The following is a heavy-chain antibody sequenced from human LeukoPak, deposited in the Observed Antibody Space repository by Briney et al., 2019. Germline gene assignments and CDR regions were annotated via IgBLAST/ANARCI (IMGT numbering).Heavy chain of an antibody. J-gene: IGHJ3*02. Sequence: GGSLRLSCAASGFTFSSYWMTWVRQAPGKGLEWVAVIAYDGSNKYSADSLKGQGRFTISRDNSKNTLFLEMNSLRPEDTAVYYCARDRKGRYCSGGSCHDAFDIWGQGTMVTVSS. CDR1: GFTFSSYW. V-gene: IGHV3-30*03. CDR2: IAYDGSNK. CDR3: ARDRKGRYCSGGSCHDAFDI. D-gene: IGHD2-15*01.